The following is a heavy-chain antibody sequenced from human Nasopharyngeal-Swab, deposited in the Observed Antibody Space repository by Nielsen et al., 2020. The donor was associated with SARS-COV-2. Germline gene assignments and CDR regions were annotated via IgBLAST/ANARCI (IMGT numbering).Heavy chain of an antibody. CDR2: IYYSGST. CDR3: ARVKITIFGVAYFDY. D-gene: IGHD3-3*01. J-gene: IGHJ4*02. V-gene: IGHV4-59*12. Sequence: WIRQPPGKGLEWIGYIYYSGSTNYNPSLKSRVTISVDTSKNQFSLKLSSVTAADTAVYYCARVKITIFGVAYFDYWGQGTPVTVSS.